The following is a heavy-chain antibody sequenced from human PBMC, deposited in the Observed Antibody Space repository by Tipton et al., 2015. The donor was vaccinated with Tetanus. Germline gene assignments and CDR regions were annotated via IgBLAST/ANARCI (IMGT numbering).Heavy chain of an antibody. CDR3: EAQRTSEDF. J-gene: IGHJ4*02. CDR2: LSHDGGNI. D-gene: IGHD1-14*01. V-gene: IGHV3-23*01. CDR1: GFTFSHFA. Sequence: SLRLSCVASGFTFSHFAVSWVRRAPGRGLEWVSSLSHDGGNIYYADFARGRFTISRDNSKNTLFLQMDDLRAEDTAIYYCEAQRTSEDFWDQGTLVTASS.